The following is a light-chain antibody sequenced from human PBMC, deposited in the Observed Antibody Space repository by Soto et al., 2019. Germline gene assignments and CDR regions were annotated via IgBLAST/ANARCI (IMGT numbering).Light chain of an antibody. J-gene: IGKJ2*01. CDR1: QSVSSSY. CDR2: GAS. Sequence: EIVLTQSPGTLSLSPGERATLSCRASQSVSSSYLAWYQQKPGQAPRLLIYGASSRATAIPDRFSGSGSGTDFTLTISRLETEDFEVYYCQQYGSSPRTFGQGTKLEIK. V-gene: IGKV3-20*01. CDR3: QQYGSSPRT.